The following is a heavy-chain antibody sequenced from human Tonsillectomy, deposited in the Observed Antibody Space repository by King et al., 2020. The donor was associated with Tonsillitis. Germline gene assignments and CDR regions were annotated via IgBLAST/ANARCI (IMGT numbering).Heavy chain of an antibody. CDR1: GFTFDEYA. CDR2: FSGDGGST. J-gene: IGHJ6*03. CDR3: AQSRSYYDFWSGSQDYYYMDV. V-gene: IGHV3-43*02. D-gene: IGHD3-3*01. Sequence: EVQLVESGGGVVQPGGSLRLSCAASGFTFDEYAMHWVRQAPGKGLEWVSLFSGDGGSTYYADSVKGRFTISRDNSKNSLYLQMNSLRTEDTALFYCAQSRSYYDFWSGSQDYYYMDVWGKGTTVTVSS.